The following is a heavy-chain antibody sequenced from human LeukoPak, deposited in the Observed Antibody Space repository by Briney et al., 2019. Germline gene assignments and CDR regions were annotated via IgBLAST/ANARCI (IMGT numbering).Heavy chain of an antibody. V-gene: IGHV1-18*01. J-gene: IGHJ5*02. CDR3: ARGSRDYDILTGYYNNWFDP. CDR2: ISAYNGNT. D-gene: IGHD3-9*01. Sequence: ASVKVSCKASGYTFTSYGISWVRQAPGQGLEWMGWISAYNGNTNYAQKLQGRVTMTTDTSTSTAYMELRSLRSDDTAVYYCARGSRDYDILTGYYNNWFDPWGQGTLVTVSS. CDR1: GYTFTSYG.